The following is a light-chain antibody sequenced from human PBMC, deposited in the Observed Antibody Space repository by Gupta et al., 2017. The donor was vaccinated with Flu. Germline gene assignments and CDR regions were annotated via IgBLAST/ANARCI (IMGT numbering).Light chain of an antibody. V-gene: IGKV1-5*03. CDR1: PSINTW. J-gene: IGKJ2*01. Sequence: IQMTQTPSILSASVGDRVTITCRASPSINTWLAWYQQKSGKAPTVLIYKASTLKSGVPSRFSGSGSGTEFTLTISGLQPDDFATYYCQQYHSYPITFGQGTKVEI. CDR3: QQYHSYPIT. CDR2: KAS.